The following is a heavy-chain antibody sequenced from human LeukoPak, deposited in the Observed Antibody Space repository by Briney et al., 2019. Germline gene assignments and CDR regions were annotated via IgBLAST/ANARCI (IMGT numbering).Heavy chain of an antibody. V-gene: IGHV3-23*01. CDR2: ISNSDGSS. CDR1: GFAFNSFA. D-gene: IGHD3-16*02. CDR3: AKSLGVGGYTRYKGFDQ. J-gene: IGHJ4*02. Sequence: TGGSLRLSCAASGFAFNSFAMNWVRQAPGKGLEWVSSISNSDGSSHYADFVKGRFTISRDYSKNTLHLQMNSLRAEDTAVYYCAKSLGVGGYTRYKGFDQWGQGTLVTVSS.